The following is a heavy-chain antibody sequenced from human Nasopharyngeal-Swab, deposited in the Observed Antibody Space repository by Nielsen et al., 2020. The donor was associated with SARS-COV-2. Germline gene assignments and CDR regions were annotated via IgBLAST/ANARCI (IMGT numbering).Heavy chain of an antibody. D-gene: IGHD1-20*01. CDR2: IIPIFGTA. V-gene: IGHV1-69*13. CDR3: AKDEGVRYNWNERDYYYGMDV. J-gene: IGHJ6*02. Sequence: SVKVSCKASGGTFSSYAISWVRQAPGQGLEWMGGIIPIFGTANYAQKFQGRVTITADESTSTAYMELSSLRAEDTAVYYCAKDEGVRYNWNERDYYYGMDVWGQGTTVTVSS. CDR1: GGTFSSYA.